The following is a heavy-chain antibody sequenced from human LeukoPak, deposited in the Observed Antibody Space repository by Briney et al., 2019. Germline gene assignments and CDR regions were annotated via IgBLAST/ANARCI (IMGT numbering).Heavy chain of an antibody. D-gene: IGHD3-10*01. CDR1: GFTFGDYA. CDR3: TRAITMVRGVRWFDP. J-gene: IGHJ5*02. V-gene: IGHV3-49*04. Sequence: GGSLRLSCAASGFTFGDYAMSWVRQAPGKGLEWVGFIRSKAYGGTTEYAASVKGRFTISRDDSKSIAYLQMNSLKTEDTAVYYCTRAITMVRGVRWFDPWGQGTLVTVSS. CDR2: IRSKAYGGTT.